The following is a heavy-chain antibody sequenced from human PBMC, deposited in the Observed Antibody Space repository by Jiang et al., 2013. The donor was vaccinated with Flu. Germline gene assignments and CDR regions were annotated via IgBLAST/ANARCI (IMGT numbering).Heavy chain of an antibody. CDR3: ARGGDGYYDSSGYYPHYYGMDV. V-gene: IGHV1-8*01. D-gene: IGHD3-22*01. Sequence: VKVSCKASGYTFTSYDINWVRQATGQGLEWMGWMNPNSGNTGYAQKFQGRVTMTRNTSISTAYMELSSLRSEDTAVYYCARGGDGYYDSSGYYPHYYGMDVWGQGTTVTVSS. CDR1: GYTFTSYD. CDR2: MNPNSGNT. J-gene: IGHJ6*02.